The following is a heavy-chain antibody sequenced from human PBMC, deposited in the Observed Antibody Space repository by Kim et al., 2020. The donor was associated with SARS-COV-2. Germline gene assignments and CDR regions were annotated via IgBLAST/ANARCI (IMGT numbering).Heavy chain of an antibody. CDR3: ARHGAYQLLLTPPGAFDI. D-gene: IGHD2-2*01. CDR2: IYYSGST. CDR1: GGSISSSSYY. Sequence: SETLSLTCTVSGGSISSSSYYWGWIRQPPGKGLEWIGSIYYSGSTYYNPSLKSRVTISVDTSKNQFSLKLSSVTAADTAVYYCARHGAYQLLLTPPGAFDIWGQGTMVTVSS. J-gene: IGHJ3*02. V-gene: IGHV4-39*01.